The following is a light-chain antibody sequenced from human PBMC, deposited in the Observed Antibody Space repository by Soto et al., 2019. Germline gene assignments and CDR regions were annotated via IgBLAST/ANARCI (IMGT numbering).Light chain of an antibody. CDR3: QHYGTSPEVT. J-gene: IGKJ5*01. V-gene: IGKV3-20*01. CDR2: GAS. Sequence: IVLTHSPSTLSLSPVERATLSCRAIQSVSSSSLAWYQQKPGQAPRLLMHGASSRATGIPDRFSGSGSGADFTLTISRVEPEDFAVYYCQHYGTSPEVTFGQGTRLEIK. CDR1: QSVSSSS.